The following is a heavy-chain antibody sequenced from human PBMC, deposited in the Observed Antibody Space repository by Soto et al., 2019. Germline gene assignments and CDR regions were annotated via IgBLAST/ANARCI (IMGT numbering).Heavy chain of an antibody. CDR1: GFTFSSYA. V-gene: IGHV3-21*01. Sequence: VGSLRLSCAASGFTFSSYAMNWVRQAPGKGLEWVSSISSSSSYIYYADSVKGRFTISRDNAKNSLYLQMNSLRAEDTAVYYCASIPNNDFWSGYSKYRDYWGQGTLVTVSS. CDR2: ISSSSSYI. J-gene: IGHJ4*02. D-gene: IGHD3-3*01. CDR3: ASIPNNDFWSGYSKYRDY.